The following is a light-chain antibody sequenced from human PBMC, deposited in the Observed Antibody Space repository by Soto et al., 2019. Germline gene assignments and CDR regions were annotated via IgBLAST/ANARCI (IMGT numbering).Light chain of an antibody. CDR3: QETYSTPPNT. Sequence: DFQMTQSPSSLSASVGDRVTITCRASQRISWNLNWYQQKPGKAPKLLIYAASSLQDGVPSRFSGSGSGTDFTLTISSLQPEDFATYYCQETYSTPPNTFGQGTKVEIK. CDR2: AAS. CDR1: QRISWN. J-gene: IGKJ1*01. V-gene: IGKV1-39*01.